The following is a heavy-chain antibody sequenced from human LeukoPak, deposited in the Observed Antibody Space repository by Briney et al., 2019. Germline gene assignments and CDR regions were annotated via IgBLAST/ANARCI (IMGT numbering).Heavy chain of an antibody. CDR3: AKDPLGGD. D-gene: IGHD3-10*01. V-gene: IGHV3-21*04. J-gene: IGHJ4*02. CDR2: ISSSSSYI. CDR1: GFTFSSYS. Sequence: GGSLRLSCAASGFTFSSYSMNWVRQAPGKGLEWVSSISSSSSYIYYADSVKGRFTISRDNSKNTLYLQMNSLRAEDTAVYYCAKDPLGGDWGQGTLVTVSS.